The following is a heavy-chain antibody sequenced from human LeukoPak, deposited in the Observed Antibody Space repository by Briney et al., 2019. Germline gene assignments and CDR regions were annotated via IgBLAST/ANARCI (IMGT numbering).Heavy chain of an antibody. Sequence: GESLKTSCKGSGYSFTSYWIGWVRQMPGKGLEWMGIIYHGAHDTSYSPSFQDQVTLSADKSISTAYLQWSSLKASDTAMYYCARPARGYSYYYYMDVWGKGTTVTVSS. CDR1: GYSFTSYW. D-gene: IGHD5-18*01. V-gene: IGHV5-51*01. J-gene: IGHJ6*03. CDR2: IYHGAHDT. CDR3: ARPARGYSYYYYMDV.